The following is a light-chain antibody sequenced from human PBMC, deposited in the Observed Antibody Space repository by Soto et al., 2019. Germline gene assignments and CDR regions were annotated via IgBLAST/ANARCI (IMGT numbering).Light chain of an antibody. CDR2: LNSDGSH. J-gene: IGLJ2*01. CDR3: QTWGTDIVV. V-gene: IGLV4-69*01. Sequence: QPVLTQSPSASASLGASVKLTCTLSSGHSNYAIAWHQQQPEKGPRYLMYLNSDGSHKKGDGIPDRFSGASSGAERYLTISSIQSEDEADNYCQTWGTDIVVFGGGTKLTVL. CDR1: SGHSNYA.